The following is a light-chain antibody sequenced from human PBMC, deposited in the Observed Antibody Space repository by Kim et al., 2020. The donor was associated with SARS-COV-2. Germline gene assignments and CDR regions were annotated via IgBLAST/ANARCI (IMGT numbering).Light chain of an antibody. J-gene: IGLJ2*01. Sequence: QSALTQHASVSGSPGQSITISCTGTSSDVGSYNLVSWYQQHPGKAPKLMIYEVSKRPSGVSNRFSGSKSGNTASLTISGLQAEDEADYYCCSYAGSSTSYVVFGGGTQLTVL. CDR1: SSDVGSYNL. CDR2: EVS. CDR3: CSYAGSSTSYVV. V-gene: IGLV2-23*02.